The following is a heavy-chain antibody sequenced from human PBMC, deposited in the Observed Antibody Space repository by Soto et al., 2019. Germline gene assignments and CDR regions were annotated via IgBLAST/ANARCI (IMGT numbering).Heavy chain of an antibody. CDR2: DNTDGSKT. CDR3: ASEKWGGMDV. D-gene: IGHD1-26*01. J-gene: IGHJ6*02. CDR1: GFSISSYF. Sequence: EVQLVESGGGSVHPGVSLRLSCAASGFSISSYFMAWVRLGPGKRLALVSHDNTDGSKTSYADSVRGLFTMFRDNAKNTLYLQMISLTDEETAMYYCASEKWGGMDVWGQGKTVTVTS. V-gene: IGHV3-74*01.